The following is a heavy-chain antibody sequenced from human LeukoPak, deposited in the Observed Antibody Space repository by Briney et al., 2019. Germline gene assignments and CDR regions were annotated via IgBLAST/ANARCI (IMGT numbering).Heavy chain of an antibody. J-gene: IGHJ5*02. CDR3: VAGATSFDP. CDR2: IEEDGSEK. CDR1: GLTFSRFW. V-gene: IGHV3-7*01. Sequence: GGSLRLSYAASGLTFSRFWMSWVRQAPGKGLEWVANIEEDGSEKNYVDSVRGRFTISRDNAKNSLYLQMNSLRDGDTALYYCVAGATSFDPWGQGTLVTVSS. D-gene: IGHD3-10*01.